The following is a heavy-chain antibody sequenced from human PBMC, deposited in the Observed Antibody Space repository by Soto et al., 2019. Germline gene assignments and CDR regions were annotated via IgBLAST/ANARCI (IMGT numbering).Heavy chain of an antibody. Sequence: GGSLRLSCAASGFTFDDYTMHWVRQAPGKGLEWVSLISWDGGSTYYADSVKGRFTISRDNSKNSLYLQMNSLRTEDTALYYCAKDIATYDSSNYYYGMDVWGQGTTVTVSS. CDR3: AKDIATYDSSNYYYGMDV. D-gene: IGHD3-22*01. V-gene: IGHV3-43*01. CDR1: GFTFDDYT. CDR2: ISWDGGST. J-gene: IGHJ6*02.